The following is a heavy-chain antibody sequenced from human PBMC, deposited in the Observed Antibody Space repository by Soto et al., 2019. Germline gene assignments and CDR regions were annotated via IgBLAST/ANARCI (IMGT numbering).Heavy chain of an antibody. CDR2: INHSGST. CDR3: AREPKGAYGSGSYYRYGMDV. V-gene: IGHV4-34*01. Sequence: SETLSLTCAVYCGSFSGYYWSWIRQPPGKGLEWIGEINHSGSTNYNPSLKSRVTISVDTSKNQFSLKLSSVTAADTAVYYCAREPKGAYGSGSYYRYGMDVWGQGTTVTVSS. D-gene: IGHD3-10*01. J-gene: IGHJ6*02. CDR1: CGSFSGYY.